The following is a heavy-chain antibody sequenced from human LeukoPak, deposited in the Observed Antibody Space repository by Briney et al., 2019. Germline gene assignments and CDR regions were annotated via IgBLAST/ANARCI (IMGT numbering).Heavy chain of an antibody. CDR1: GFTFSDYP. J-gene: IGHJ4*02. Sequence: GGSLRLSCATSGFTFSDYPMNWVRQAPGKGPEWVSNIRGSGPGSGSGTYYADSVKGRFIISRDDAKNSVYLQMNSLRIEDSAFYYCVRDVNWGFDSWGQGALVTVSS. CDR2: IRGSGPGSGSGT. V-gene: IGHV3-11*04. CDR3: VRDVNWGFDS. D-gene: IGHD7-27*01.